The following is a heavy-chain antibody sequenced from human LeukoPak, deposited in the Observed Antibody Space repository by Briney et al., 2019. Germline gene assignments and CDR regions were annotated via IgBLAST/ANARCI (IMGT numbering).Heavy chain of an antibody. D-gene: IGHD2-2*01. V-gene: IGHV1-2*02. CDR2: INPNSGAT. Sequence: ASVKVSCKSSGYTFIDYYIHWVRQAPGQGFEWMGWINPNSGATKYAQKFQGRVSMTRDTSINTAYMDLTNLRSDDTAIFYCARVKKLMPEFEFWGQGTLVTVSS. CDR1: GYTFIDYY. J-gene: IGHJ4*02. CDR3: ARVKKLMPEFEF.